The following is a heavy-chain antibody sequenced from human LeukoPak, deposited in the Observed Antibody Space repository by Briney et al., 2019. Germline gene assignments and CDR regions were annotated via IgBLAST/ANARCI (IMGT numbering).Heavy chain of an antibody. V-gene: IGHV1-18*01. Sequence: GASVKVSCTASGYTFTSYGISWVRQAPGQGLEWMGWISAYNGNTNYAQKLQGRVTMTTDTSTSTAYMELRSLRSDDTAVYYCARDTGTIDEEFYYYYYGMDVWGQGTTVTVSS. CDR1: GYTFTSYG. J-gene: IGHJ6*02. CDR3: ARDTGTIDEEFYYYYYGMDV. CDR2: ISAYNGNT. D-gene: IGHD3-10*01.